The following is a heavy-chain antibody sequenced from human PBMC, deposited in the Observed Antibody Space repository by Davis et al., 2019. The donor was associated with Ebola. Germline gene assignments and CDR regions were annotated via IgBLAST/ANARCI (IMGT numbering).Heavy chain of an antibody. J-gene: IGHJ6*03. V-gene: IGHV1-46*01. CDR1: GYTFTSYY. CDR2: INPSGGST. D-gene: IGHD3-16*01. CDR3: ARDKEIMMGCYYMDV. Sequence: ASVKVSCKASGYTFTSYYMHWVRQAPGQGLEWMGIINPSGGSTSYAQKFQGRVTMTRDTSTSTVYMELSSLRSEDTAVYYCARDKEIMMGCYYMDVWGKGTTVTVSS.